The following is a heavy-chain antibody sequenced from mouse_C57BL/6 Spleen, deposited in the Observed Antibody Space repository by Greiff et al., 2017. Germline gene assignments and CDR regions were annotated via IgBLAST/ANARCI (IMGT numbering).Heavy chain of an antibody. D-gene: IGHD2-3*01. CDR3: KRYDIYDPGFAY. Sequence: VQLQQPGAELVRPGASVTLSCKASGYTFTDYEMHWVKQTPVHGLEWIGAIDPETGGTAYNQKFKGKAIQTADKSSSTAYIALRSLTSADSAVYYCKRYDIYDPGFAYWGQGTLVTVSA. CDR1: GYTFTDYE. J-gene: IGHJ3*01. CDR2: IDPETGGT. V-gene: IGHV1-15*01.